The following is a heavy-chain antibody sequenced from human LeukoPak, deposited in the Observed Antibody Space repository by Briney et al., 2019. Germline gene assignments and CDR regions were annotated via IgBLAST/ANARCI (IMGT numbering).Heavy chain of an antibody. CDR3: ARDLRGSSSAAFDY. Sequence: KPSQTLSLTCTVSGGSISSGSYYWSWIRQPAGKGLEWIGRIYTSGSTNYNPSLKSRVTISVDTSKNQFSLKLSSVTAADTAVYYCARDLRGSSSAAFDYWGQGTLVTVSS. J-gene: IGHJ4*02. CDR2: IYTSGST. CDR1: GGSISSGSYY. D-gene: IGHD6-6*01. V-gene: IGHV4-61*02.